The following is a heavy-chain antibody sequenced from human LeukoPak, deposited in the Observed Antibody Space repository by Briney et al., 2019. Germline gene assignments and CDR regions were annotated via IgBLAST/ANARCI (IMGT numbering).Heavy chain of an antibody. CDR1: GCTFTGHY. Sequence: GASVKVSCKASGCTFTGHYMHWVRQAPGQGLEWMGWIHPNSGDTNYAQKFQGRVTMTRDTSISTAYMELSRLRSDDTAVYFCARGGSGSYRGTYVGYWGQGTLVTVSS. D-gene: IGHD1-26*01. V-gene: IGHV1-2*02. J-gene: IGHJ4*02. CDR3: ARGGSGSYRGTYVGY. CDR2: IHPNSGDT.